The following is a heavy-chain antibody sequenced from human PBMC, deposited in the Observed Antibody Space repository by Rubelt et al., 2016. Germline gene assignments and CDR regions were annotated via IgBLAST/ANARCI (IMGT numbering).Heavy chain of an antibody. D-gene: IGHD6-13*01. J-gene: IGHJ4*02. CDR2: LYWNGDE. CDR1: GFSLSTSAMS. CDR3: AHRIAAAGLFDY. V-gene: IGHV2-5*08. Sequence: QVPLWESGPALVKPTQPLTLTCTFSGFSLSTSAMSVRWIRQTPVCALDWLALLYWNGDERYNPSLKSRLTIAQETSKTQVVRTMIKMDAVDTATYYCAHRIAAAGLFDYWGPGTLVTVSS.